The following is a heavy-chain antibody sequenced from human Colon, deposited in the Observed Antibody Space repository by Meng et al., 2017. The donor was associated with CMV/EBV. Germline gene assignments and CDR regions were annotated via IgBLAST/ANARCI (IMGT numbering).Heavy chain of an antibody. CDR2: ILYDGSNE. CDR3: AKIPHYSDGPRDTFNV. D-gene: IGHD3-22*01. V-gene: IGHV3-30*02. J-gene: IGHJ3*01. Sequence: GESLKISCAASGFRFNHYGIDWVRQTPGKGLEWVAFILYDGSNEYYADSVRGRFTISRDNSKNTLFLQMNSLRPEDTGVYYCAKIPHYSDGPRDTFNVWGQGTLVTVSS. CDR1: GFRFNHYG.